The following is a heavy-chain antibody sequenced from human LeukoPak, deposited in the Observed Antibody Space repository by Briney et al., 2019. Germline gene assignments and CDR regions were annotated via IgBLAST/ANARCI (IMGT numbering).Heavy chain of an antibody. V-gene: IGHV4-59*08. CDR1: SGSISGYY. J-gene: IGHJ4*02. CDR2: IRYSGCT. CDR3: ARHVNSETYPLDY. D-gene: IGHD1-26*01. Sequence: SETLSLTCTVSSGSISGYYWSWIRQPPGKGLEWIGYIRYSGCTNYNPSLKSRVTISVDTSKNQFSLKLNSVTAADTAVYYCARHVNSETYPLDYWGQGTLVTASS.